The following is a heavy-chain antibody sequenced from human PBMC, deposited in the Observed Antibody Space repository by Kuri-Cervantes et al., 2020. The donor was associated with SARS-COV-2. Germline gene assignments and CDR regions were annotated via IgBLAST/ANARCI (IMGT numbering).Heavy chain of an antibody. J-gene: IGHJ4*02. CDR3: ARQYYDILTGHYYLDY. Sequence: SETLSLTCAVYGGSFSGYYWSWIRQPPGKGLEWIGEINHSGSTNYNPSLKGRVTISVDTSKNQFSLKLSSVTAADTAAYYCARQYYDILTGHYYLDYWGQGTLVTVSS. V-gene: IGHV4-34*01. CDR2: INHSGST. D-gene: IGHD3-9*01. CDR1: GGSFSGYY.